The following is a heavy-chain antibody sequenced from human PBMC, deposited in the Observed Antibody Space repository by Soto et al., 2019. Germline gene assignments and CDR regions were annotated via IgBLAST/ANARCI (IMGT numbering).Heavy chain of an antibody. Sequence: QIHLVQSGAEVKKPGASVKVSCKGSGYGFTTYGINWVRQATGQGLEWMAWISAHNGNTNYAQKLQGRVTVTRHTSTSTAYMELRSLGSGYTSVYYCASGRYGDYLGQGALVTVSS. V-gene: IGHV1-18*01. CDR2: ISAHNGNT. CDR1: GYGFTTYG. D-gene: IGHD1-26*01. CDR3: ASGRYGDY. J-gene: IGHJ4*02.